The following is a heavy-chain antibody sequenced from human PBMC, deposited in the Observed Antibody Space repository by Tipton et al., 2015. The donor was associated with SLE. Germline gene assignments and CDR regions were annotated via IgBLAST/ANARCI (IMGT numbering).Heavy chain of an antibody. CDR3: ARHPSYSGNFDY. J-gene: IGHJ4*02. D-gene: IGHD5-12*01. CDR2: IYYSGTT. CDR1: GGSFSGYY. V-gene: IGHV4-31*11. Sequence: TLSLTCAVYGGSFSGYYWSWIRQHPGKGLEWIGYIYYSGTTYYNPSLKSRVTISVDMSKNQFSLKLSSVTAADTAVYYCARHPSYSGNFDYWGQGTLVTVSS.